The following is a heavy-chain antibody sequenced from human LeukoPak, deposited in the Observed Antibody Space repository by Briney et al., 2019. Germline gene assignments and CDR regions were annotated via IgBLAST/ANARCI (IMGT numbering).Heavy chain of an antibody. V-gene: IGHV3-74*01. Sequence: GGSLRLSCAASGFTFSSYWMHWVRQAPGKGLVWVSRINSDGSSTSYADSVKGRFTISRDNTKNTLYLQMNSLRAEDTAVYYCARGGYYDSSGYLGYWGQGTLVTVSS. D-gene: IGHD3-22*01. CDR3: ARGGYYDSSGYLGY. J-gene: IGHJ4*02. CDR2: INSDGSST. CDR1: GFTFSSYW.